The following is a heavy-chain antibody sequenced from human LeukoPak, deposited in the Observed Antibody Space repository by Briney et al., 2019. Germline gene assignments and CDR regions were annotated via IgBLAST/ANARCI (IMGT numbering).Heavy chain of an antibody. V-gene: IGHV3-48*03. Sequence: GGPLRLSCAASGFTFSSYEMNWVRQAPGKGLEGVSYISSSGSTIYYADSVKGRFTISRDNAKNSLYLQMNSLRAEDTAVYYCASRPYGGNNHWGQGTLVTVSS. CDR3: ASRPYGGNNH. CDR1: GFTFSSYE. J-gene: IGHJ5*02. D-gene: IGHD4-23*01. CDR2: ISSSGSTI.